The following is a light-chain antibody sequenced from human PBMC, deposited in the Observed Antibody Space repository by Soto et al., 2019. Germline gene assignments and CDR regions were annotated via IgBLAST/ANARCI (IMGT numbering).Light chain of an antibody. CDR2: EAS. V-gene: IGKV1-5*03. J-gene: IGKJ1*01. CDR1: QNISNW. Sequence: DFEMTQSPSTLSASIGDRVTITCRASQNISNWLAWYQQKPGRAPQFLIYEASRLETGVPSRFSGSGSGTEFTLTISSLQPDDFATYYCQQYNTFSWTFGQGTKVEIK. CDR3: QQYNTFSWT.